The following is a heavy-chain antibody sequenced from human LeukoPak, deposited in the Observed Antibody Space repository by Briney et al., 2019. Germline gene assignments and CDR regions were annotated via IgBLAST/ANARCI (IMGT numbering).Heavy chain of an antibody. CDR3: ARLRYCSSTSCYAEMYYFDY. D-gene: IGHD2-2*01. Sequence: GASVKVSCKASGYTFTGYYMHWVRQAPGQGLEWMGWINPNSGGTNCAQKFQGRVTMTRDTSISTAYMELSRLRSDDTAVYYCARLRYCSSTSCYAEMYYFDYWGQGTLVTVSS. CDR1: GYTFTGYY. V-gene: IGHV1-2*02. J-gene: IGHJ4*02. CDR2: INPNSGGT.